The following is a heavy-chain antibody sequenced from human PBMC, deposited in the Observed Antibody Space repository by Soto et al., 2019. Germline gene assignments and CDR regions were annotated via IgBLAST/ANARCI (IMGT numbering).Heavy chain of an antibody. V-gene: IGHV1-18*01. J-gene: IGHJ5*02. D-gene: IGHD6-19*01. Sequence: QVQLVQSGAEVKKPGASVKVSWRASGYTFTSYGISWVRQAPGQGLEWMGWIIAYNGNTNYAQKLQGRVTMTTDTSTTPAYMELRSLRSDDTAVYYCARDPPYSSGWYARFDPWGQGTLVTVSS. CDR1: GYTFTSYG. CDR3: ARDPPYSSGWYARFDP. CDR2: IIAYNGNT.